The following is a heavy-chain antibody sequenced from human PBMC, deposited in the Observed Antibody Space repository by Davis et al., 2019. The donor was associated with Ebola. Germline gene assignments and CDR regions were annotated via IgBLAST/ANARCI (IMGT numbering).Heavy chain of an antibody. CDR3: ARGGVQFYYYGMDV. D-gene: IGHD2-8*01. Sequence: ASVKVSCKASGYTFTSYGISWVRQATGQGLEWMGWMNPNSGNTGYAQKFQGRVTMTRNTSISTAYMELSSLRSEDTAVYYCARGGVQFYYYGMDVWGQGTTVTVSS. J-gene: IGHJ6*02. CDR1: GYTFTSYG. CDR2: MNPNSGNT. V-gene: IGHV1-8*02.